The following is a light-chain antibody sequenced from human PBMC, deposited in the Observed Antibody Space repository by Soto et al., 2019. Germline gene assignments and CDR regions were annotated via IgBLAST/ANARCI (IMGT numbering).Light chain of an antibody. CDR3: QQYNYYSYT. Sequence: DIQVTQSPSTQSASVGDRVTITCRTSQSIDDWLAWYQQKPGKAPNLLIYKASSLKSGVPSRFSGSGSGTEFTLTISSLQPDYFATYYCQQYNYYSYTFGQGTTLEI. V-gene: IGKV1-5*03. CDR1: QSIDDW. J-gene: IGKJ2*01. CDR2: KAS.